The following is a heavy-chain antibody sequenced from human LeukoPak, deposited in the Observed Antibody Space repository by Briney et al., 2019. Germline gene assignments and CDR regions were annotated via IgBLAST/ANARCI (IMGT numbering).Heavy chain of an antibody. CDR3: AREYYYDSSSYPDAFDI. D-gene: IGHD3-22*01. V-gene: IGHV4-38-2*02. Sequence: SETLSLTCTVSGYSISSGYYWGWIRQPPGKGLEWIGSIYHSGSTYYNPSLKSRVTISVDTSKNQFSLKLSSVTAADTAVYYCAREYYYDSSSYPDAFDIWGQGTMVTVSS. J-gene: IGHJ3*02. CDR2: IYHSGST. CDR1: GYSISSGYY.